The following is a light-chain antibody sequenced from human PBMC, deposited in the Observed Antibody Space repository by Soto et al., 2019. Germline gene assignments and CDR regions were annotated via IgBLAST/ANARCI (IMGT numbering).Light chain of an antibody. CDR3: QHYTNSPWT. J-gene: IGKJ1*01. Sequence: VLTLSICTVSLSPRERATLSCRASQSVSSSYLGWYQQKPGQAPRLLIYGASSRATGIPDRFSGSGSGTDFPLTLGRLEPEDFAVHYCQHYTNSPWTFGQGPKVDI. CDR2: GAS. V-gene: IGKV3-20*01. CDR1: QSVSSSY.